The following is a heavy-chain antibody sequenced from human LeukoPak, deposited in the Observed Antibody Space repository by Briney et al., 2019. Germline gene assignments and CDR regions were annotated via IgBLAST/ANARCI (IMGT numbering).Heavy chain of an antibody. D-gene: IGHD6-13*01. Sequence: SETLSLTCTVSGCSLSSYYWYWIRQPPGPGLEWIGFIYYSGSTNCNPSLESRVTISVDTSKNQFSLKLSSVTAADTAVYYCARDSSRWAFDVWGQGTMVTVSS. J-gene: IGHJ3*01. CDR2: IYYSGST. CDR3: ARDSSRWAFDV. CDR1: GCSLSSYY. V-gene: IGHV4-59*01.